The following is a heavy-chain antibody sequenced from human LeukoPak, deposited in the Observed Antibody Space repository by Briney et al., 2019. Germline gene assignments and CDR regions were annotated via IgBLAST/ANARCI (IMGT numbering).Heavy chain of an antibody. D-gene: IGHD6-13*01. CDR1: GGSISSYY. CDR3: ARHASGYSSSWHDY. CDR2: IYYSGST. J-gene: IGHJ4*02. V-gene: IGHV4-59*08. Sequence: PSETLSLTCTVSGGSISSYYWNWIRQSPESGLEWIGYIYYSGSTNYNPSLKSRVTMSVDTSKNQFSLKLSSVTAADTAVYYCARHASGYSSSWHDYWGQGTLVTVS.